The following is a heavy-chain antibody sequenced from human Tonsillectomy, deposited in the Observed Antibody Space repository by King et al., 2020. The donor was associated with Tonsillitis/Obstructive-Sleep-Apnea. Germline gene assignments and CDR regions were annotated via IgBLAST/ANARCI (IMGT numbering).Heavy chain of an antibody. J-gene: IGHJ6*04. CDR3: ARAKVLLWPLDV. CDR1: GGSISSYY. Sequence: QLQESGPGLVKPSETLSLTCTVSGGSISSYYWSWIRQPPGKGLEWIGDIYYSGSTNYNPSLNSRVTISVDTSQNQFSLKLSSVTAADTAVYYCARAKVLLWPLDVWGKGTTVTVSS. V-gene: IGHV4-59*01. CDR2: IYYSGST. D-gene: IGHD3-10*01.